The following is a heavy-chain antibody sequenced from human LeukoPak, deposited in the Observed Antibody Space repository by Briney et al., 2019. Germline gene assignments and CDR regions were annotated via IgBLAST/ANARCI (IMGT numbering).Heavy chain of an antibody. Sequence: PSETLSLTCTVSGGSISSSSYYWSWIRQPPGKGLEWIGYIYHSGSTYYNPSLKSRVTISVDRSKNQFSLKLSSVTAADTAVYYCARRATGGIGYWGQGTLVTVSS. V-gene: IGHV4-30-2*01. CDR2: IYHSGST. CDR3: ARRATGGIGY. J-gene: IGHJ4*02. D-gene: IGHD3-16*01. CDR1: GGSISSSSYY.